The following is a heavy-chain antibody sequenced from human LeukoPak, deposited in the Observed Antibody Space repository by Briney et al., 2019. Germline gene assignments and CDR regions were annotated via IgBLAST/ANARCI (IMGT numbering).Heavy chain of an antibody. CDR1: GFTFDDYA. D-gene: IGHD6-25*01. V-gene: IGHV3-43*02. CDR2: ISGDGGST. Sequence: GGSLRLSCAASGFTFDDYAMHWVRQGPGKGLEWVSLISGDGGSTFYADSVKGRFTISRDNSKNSLFLQMNSLRTEDMAVYYCVKPGSRFDYWGQGTLVTVSS. J-gene: IGHJ4*02. CDR3: VKPGSRFDY.